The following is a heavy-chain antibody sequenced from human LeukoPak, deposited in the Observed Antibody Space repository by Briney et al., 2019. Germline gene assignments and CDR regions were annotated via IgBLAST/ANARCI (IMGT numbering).Heavy chain of an antibody. CDR1: GFTFSSYG. Sequence: GGSLRLSCAASGFTFSSYGMHWVRQAPGKGLEWVAFIWYDGSNKYYADSVKGRFTISRDNSKNTLYLQMNSLRAEDTAVYYCAKDARGYCSSTSCQYYFDYWGQGTLVTVSS. CDR2: IWYDGSNK. D-gene: IGHD2-2*01. J-gene: IGHJ4*02. CDR3: AKDARGYCSSTSCQYYFDY. V-gene: IGHV3-30*02.